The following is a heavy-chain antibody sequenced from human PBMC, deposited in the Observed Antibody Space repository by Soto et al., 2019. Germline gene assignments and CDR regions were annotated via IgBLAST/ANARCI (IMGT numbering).Heavy chain of an antibody. J-gene: IGHJ4*02. CDR3: ARGLQRGPDS. D-gene: IGHD4-4*01. CDR1: GGSISTYY. Sequence: QVQLQESGPGLVKPSETLSLTCTVSGGSISTYYWSWIRQPPGKGLEFIGYIYYSGSTNYNPSLKSRVTISVDTSKNQFSLKLSSVTAADTAVYYCARGLQRGPDSWGQGTLVTVSS. CDR2: IYYSGST. V-gene: IGHV4-59*01.